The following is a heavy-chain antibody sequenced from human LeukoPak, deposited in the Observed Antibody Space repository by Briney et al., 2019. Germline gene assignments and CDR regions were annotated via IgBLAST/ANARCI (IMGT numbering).Heavy chain of an antibody. V-gene: IGHV4-34*01. CDR2: VNHSGST. CDR3: ARESGPEYCGSASCPFDY. D-gene: IGHD2-2*01. CDR1: GGSFSGYY. Sequence: SETLSLTCAVYGGSFSGYYWNWIRQPPGKGLEWIGEVNHSGSTNYNPSLKSRFTISLDTSKNQFSLKLSSVTAADTPVYYCARESGPEYCGSASCPFDYWGKGTLVTVSS. J-gene: IGHJ4*02.